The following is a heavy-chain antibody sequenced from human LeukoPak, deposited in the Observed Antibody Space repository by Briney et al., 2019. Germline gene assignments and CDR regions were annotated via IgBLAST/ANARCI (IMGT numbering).Heavy chain of an antibody. CDR2: IYYSGST. J-gene: IGHJ6*03. V-gene: IGHV4-59*01. CDR1: GGSISSYY. Sequence: PSETLSLTCTVSGGSISSYYWSWIRQPPGKGLEWIGYIYYSGSTNYNPSLKSRVTISVDTSKNQFSLKLSSVTAADTAVYYCARGESYGKYYYYYYYMDVWGKGTTVTASS. D-gene: IGHD5-18*01. CDR3: ARGESYGKYYYYYYYMDV.